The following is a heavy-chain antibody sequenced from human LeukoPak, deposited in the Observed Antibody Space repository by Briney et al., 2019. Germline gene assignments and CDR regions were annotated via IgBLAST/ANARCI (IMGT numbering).Heavy chain of an antibody. CDR1: GFTFSSYS. CDR3: AREDDTAMVKNAFDI. CDR2: ISSSISYI. J-gene: IGHJ3*02. V-gene: IGHV3-21*01. Sequence: GGSLRLSCAASGFTFSSYSMNWVRQAPGKGLERVSSISSSISYIYYADLVKGRFTIPRDNAKNPLYLQRKSLRAEDTAVYYCAREDDTAMVKNAFDIWGQGTMVTVSS. D-gene: IGHD5-18*01.